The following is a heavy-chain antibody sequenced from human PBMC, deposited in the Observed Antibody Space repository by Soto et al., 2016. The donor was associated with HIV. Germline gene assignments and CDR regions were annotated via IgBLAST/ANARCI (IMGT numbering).Heavy chain of an antibody. Sequence: VQSGADVMKPGASVKVSCKASGYTFTSYGISWVRQAPGQGLEWMGGIFPIFDKTNYAQKFQGRVTITADESTSTAYMELSSLRSEDTAVYYCARADGSSWSRYYFDYWGQGTLVTVSS. CDR1: GYTFTSYG. CDR3: ARADGSSWSRYYFDY. J-gene: IGHJ4*02. V-gene: IGHV1-69*13. CDR2: IFPIFDKT. D-gene: IGHD6-13*01.